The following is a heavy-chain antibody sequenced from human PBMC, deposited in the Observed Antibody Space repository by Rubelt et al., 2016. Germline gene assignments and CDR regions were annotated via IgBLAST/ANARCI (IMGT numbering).Heavy chain of an antibody. Sequence: VRQAPGKGLEWVSGISASSGSTYYADSVRGRFTISRDNSKNTLYLQMNSLRAEDTAVYYCAKGAGGSYYTPWYYFDYWGQGTLVTVSS. V-gene: IGHV3-23*01. J-gene: IGHJ4*02. CDR2: ISASSGST. CDR3: AKGAGGSYYTPWYYFDY. D-gene: IGHD3-10*01.